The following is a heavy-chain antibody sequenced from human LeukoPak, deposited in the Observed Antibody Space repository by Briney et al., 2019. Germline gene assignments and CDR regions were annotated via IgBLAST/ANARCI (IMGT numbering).Heavy chain of an antibody. CDR1: GGSISSYY. CDR3: ARAVKYYYDRSDEYFDY. D-gene: IGHD3-22*01. V-gene: IGHV4-59*01. Sequence: KASETLSLTCTVSGGSISSYYWSWIRQPPGKGLEWIGYIYYSGSTNYNPSLKSRVTISVDTSKNQFSLKLRSMTAADTAVYYCARAVKYYYDRSDEYFDYWGQGTLVTVSS. CDR2: IYYSGST. J-gene: IGHJ4*02.